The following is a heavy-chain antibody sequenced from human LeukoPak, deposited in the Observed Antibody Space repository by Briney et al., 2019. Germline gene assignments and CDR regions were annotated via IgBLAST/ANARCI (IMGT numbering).Heavy chain of an antibody. J-gene: IGHJ4*02. V-gene: IGHV3-23*01. D-gene: IGHD3-3*01. CDR2: IIGSGAMT. Sequence: GGSLRLSCAASGFSFSNYGMNWVRQAPGKGLEWVSGIIGSGAMTYYADSVKGRFTISRDNSKNTLYLQMNSLRAEDTAVYYCAKDQSWSGSYFYDYWGQGTLVTVSP. CDR1: GFSFSNYG. CDR3: AKDQSWSGSYFYDY.